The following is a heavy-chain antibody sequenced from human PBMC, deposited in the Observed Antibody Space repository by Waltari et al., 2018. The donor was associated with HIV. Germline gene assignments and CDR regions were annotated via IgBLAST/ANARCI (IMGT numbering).Heavy chain of an antibody. CDR1: GFTLTDYA. Sequence: QVHLVESGGTVVQPGKSLRLSCVTDGFTLTDYAMSWFRQTPGAGLCGVAILWPDGNTRFYAPFVGGRFSISRDNTKKTVFLQMRALRADDTGVYFCARQGNTGTYFGGHRWGRGT. J-gene: IGHJ4*02. V-gene: IGHV3-33*01. D-gene: IGHD3-10*01. CDR2: LWPDGNTR. CDR3: ARQGNTGTYFGGHR.